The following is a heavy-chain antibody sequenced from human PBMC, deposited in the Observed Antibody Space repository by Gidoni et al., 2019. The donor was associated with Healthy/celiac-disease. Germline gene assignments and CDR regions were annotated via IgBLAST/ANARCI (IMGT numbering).Heavy chain of an antibody. V-gene: IGHV1-2*04. J-gene: IGHJ6*02. CDR1: GYTVTGYY. D-gene: IGHD6-13*01. CDR2: INPNSGGT. CDR3: ARSIAAAGSLGMDV. Sequence: QVQLVQSGAEVKKPGASVKVSCKASGYTVTGYYMHWVRQDPGQGLEWMGWINPNSGGTNYAQKFQGWVTMTRDTSISTAYMELSRLRSDDTAVYYCARSIAAAGSLGMDVWGQGTTVTVSS.